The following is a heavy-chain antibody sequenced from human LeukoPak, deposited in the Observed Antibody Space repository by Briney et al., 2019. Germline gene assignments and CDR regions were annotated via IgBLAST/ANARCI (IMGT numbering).Heavy chain of an antibody. D-gene: IGHD4-11*01. Sequence: GGSLRLSCAASGFTFSSYAMSGVRQAPGKGREGVSVIYSGCDTYYAHSVKRRCTVSRNLSKNTLYLQMNSLRAEDTAVYYCARGNTGYNSNWGRDFDCWGQGTLVTVSS. CDR3: ARGNTGYNSNWGRDFDC. J-gene: IGHJ4*02. CDR2: IYSGCDT. V-gene: IGHV3-66*01. CDR1: GFTFSSYA.